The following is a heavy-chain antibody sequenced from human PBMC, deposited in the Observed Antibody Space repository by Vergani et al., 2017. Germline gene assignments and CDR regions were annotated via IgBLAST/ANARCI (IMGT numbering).Heavy chain of an antibody. CDR2: IYYSGST. V-gene: IGHV4-59*01. D-gene: IGHD3-10*01. CDR3: ARGITMVRGVIIIPHFDY. J-gene: IGHJ4*02. Sequence: QVQLQESGPGLVKPSETLSLTCTVSGGSISSYYWSWIRQPPGKGLEWIGYIYYSGSTNYNPSLKSRVTISVDTSKNQFSLKLSSVTAADTAVYYCARGITMVRGVIIIPHFDYWGQGTLVTVSS. CDR1: GGSISSYY.